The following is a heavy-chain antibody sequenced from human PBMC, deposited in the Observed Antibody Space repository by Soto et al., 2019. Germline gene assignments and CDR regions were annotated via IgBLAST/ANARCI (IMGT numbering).Heavy chain of an antibody. V-gene: IGHV3-64D*06. CDR3: VKPYSHGRFPDY. J-gene: IGHJ4*02. CDR1: GFNLKDYG. CDR2: STYVGGTP. D-gene: IGHD1-26*01. Sequence: GGSLRLSCSASGFNLKDYGMHWVRQAPGKGLEQVAASTYVGGTPYYVESVKGRFTVSRDNSKNTLYLQMGSLRPEDTAIYFCVKPYSHGRFPDYWGQGTLVTVSS.